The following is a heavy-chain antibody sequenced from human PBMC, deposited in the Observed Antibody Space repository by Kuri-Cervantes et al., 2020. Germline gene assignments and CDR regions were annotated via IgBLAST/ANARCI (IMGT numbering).Heavy chain of an antibody. D-gene: IGHD5-24*01. J-gene: IGHJ4*02. CDR3: VKASRKGYNFDY. CDR1: GFTFDDYA. CDR2: ISGNSGSI. V-gene: IGHV3-9*01. Sequence: SLKISCAASGFTFDDYAMHWVRQAPGKGLEWVSGISGNSGSIGYADSVEGRFTISRDNAKNSLFLQMNSLRAEDTALYYCVKASRKGYNFDYWGQGTMVTVSS.